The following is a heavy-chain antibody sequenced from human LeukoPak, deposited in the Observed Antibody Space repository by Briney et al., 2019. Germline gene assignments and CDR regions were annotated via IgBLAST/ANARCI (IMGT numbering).Heavy chain of an antibody. D-gene: IGHD3-9*01. V-gene: IGHV1-69*04. CDR3: ARDDILTGYTP. Sequence: GSSVTVSCKASGGTFSSYAISWVRQAPGQGLEWMGRIIPILGIANYAQKFQGRVTITADKSTSTAYMELSSLRSEDTAVYYCARDDILTGYTPWGQGTLVTVSS. CDR2: IIPILGIA. CDR1: GGTFSSYA. J-gene: IGHJ4*02.